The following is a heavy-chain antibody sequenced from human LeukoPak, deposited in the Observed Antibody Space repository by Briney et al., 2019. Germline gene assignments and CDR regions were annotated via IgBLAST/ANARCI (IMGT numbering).Heavy chain of an antibody. CDR1: GFTFSSHN. CDR3: ARKMKTGDRVGTFDI. J-gene: IGHJ3*02. Sequence: WGSLRLSCAASGFTFSSHNMNWVRQAPMKGLEWVSSIGTDGSYIYYADSVQGRFTISRDNAKNSLYLQMNSLTAEDTAVYYCARKMKTGDRVGTFDIWGQGTMVTV. CDR2: IGTDGSYI. V-gene: IGHV3-21*01. D-gene: IGHD1-1*01.